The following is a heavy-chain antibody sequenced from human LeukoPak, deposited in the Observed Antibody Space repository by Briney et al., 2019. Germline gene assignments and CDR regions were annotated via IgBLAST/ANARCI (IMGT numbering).Heavy chain of an antibody. D-gene: IGHD3-22*01. CDR2: INPNTGGT. Sequence: ASVKVSCKASGYTFTGYYMHWVRQAPGQGLEWTGWINPNTGGTNYAQKFQGRVTMTRDTSISTAYMDLTRLTSDDTAVYYCARGERYDSSGYPDSWGQGTLVTVSS. V-gene: IGHV1-2*02. CDR3: ARGERYDSSGYPDS. CDR1: GYTFTGYY. J-gene: IGHJ4*02.